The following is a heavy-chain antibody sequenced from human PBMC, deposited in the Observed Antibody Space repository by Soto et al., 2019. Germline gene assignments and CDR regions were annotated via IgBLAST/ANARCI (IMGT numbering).Heavy chain of an antibody. CDR2: IYYSGST. J-gene: IGHJ4*02. Sequence: SETLSLTCTVSGGSISTSYYWGWIRQPPGKGLEWIGSIYYSGSTYYNPSLKSRVTISVDTSKNQFSLKLSSVTAADTAVYYCARGTIAALNVYWGQGTLVTV. D-gene: IGHD6-6*01. CDR1: GGSISTSYY. CDR3: ARGTIAALNVY. V-gene: IGHV4-39*07.